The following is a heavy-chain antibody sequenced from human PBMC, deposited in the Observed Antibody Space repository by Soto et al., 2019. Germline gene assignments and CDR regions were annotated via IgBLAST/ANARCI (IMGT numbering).Heavy chain of an antibody. Sequence: ASVKVSCKASGYTFTSYGISWVRQAPGQGLEWMGWISAYNGNTNYAQKLQGRVTMTTDTSTSTAYMELRSLRSDDTAVYYCAREGAYDFWSGYYVYFDYWGQGTLVTVS. CDR3: AREGAYDFWSGYYVYFDY. J-gene: IGHJ4*02. CDR1: GYTFTSYG. D-gene: IGHD3-3*01. CDR2: ISAYNGNT. V-gene: IGHV1-18*01.